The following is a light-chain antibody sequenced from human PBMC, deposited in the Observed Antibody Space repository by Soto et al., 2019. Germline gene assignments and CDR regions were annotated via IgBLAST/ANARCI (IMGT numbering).Light chain of an antibody. CDR2: DAS. V-gene: IGKV3-11*01. Sequence: EIVLTQSPATLSLSPGERATLSCRASQSVSSYLAWYQQKPGQAPRLLIYDASNRATGIPARFSGSGSGTDFTLTISSLEPDDFAVYYCQQRSNWHFGQGTRLEIK. CDR3: QQRSNWH. CDR1: QSVSSY. J-gene: IGKJ5*01.